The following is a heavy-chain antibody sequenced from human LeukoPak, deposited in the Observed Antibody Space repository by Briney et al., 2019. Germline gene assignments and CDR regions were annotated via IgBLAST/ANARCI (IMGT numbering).Heavy chain of an antibody. J-gene: IGHJ6*03. V-gene: IGHV4-34*01. CDR2: INHSGST. CDR3: ARLGRSGYDYYYYMDV. CDR1: GGSFSGYY. Sequence: SETLSLTCAVYGGSFSGYYWSWIRQPPGKGLEWIGEINHSGSTNYNPSLKSRVTISVDTSKNQFSLKLSSATAADTAVYYCARLGRSGYDYYYYMDVWGKGTTVTVSS. D-gene: IGHD3-3*01.